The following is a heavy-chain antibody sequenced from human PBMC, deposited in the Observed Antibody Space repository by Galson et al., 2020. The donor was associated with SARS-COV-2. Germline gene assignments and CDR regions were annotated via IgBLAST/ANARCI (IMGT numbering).Heavy chain of an antibody. V-gene: IGHV4-38-2*02. J-gene: IGHJ2*01. CDR2: VYPSGTT. CDR1: GYSVSTTNY. D-gene: IGHD3-22*01. Sequence: SETLSLTCTVSGYSVSTTNYWGWVRQPPGRGLEWIGSVYPSGTTYYNPSLKSRVTISVDTSKTQFSLRLDVVTAADTALYYCARQGVNMIVLVTVPGWYFDLWGRGTLVTVSS. CDR3: ARQGVNMIVLVTVPGWYFDL.